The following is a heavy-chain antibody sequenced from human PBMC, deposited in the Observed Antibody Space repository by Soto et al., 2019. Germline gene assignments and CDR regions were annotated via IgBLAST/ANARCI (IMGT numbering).Heavy chain of an antibody. V-gene: IGHV3-30*18. CDR3: AKDFWRTWGYCSGTSCPPSRQGVDY. CDR2: ISYDGSNK. Sequence: GGSLRLSCAASGFTFSSYGMHWVRQAPGKGLEWVAVISYDGSNKYYADSVKGRFTISRDNSKNTLYPQMNSLRAEDTAVYYCAKDFWRTWGYCSGTSCPPSRQGVDYWGQGTLVTVSS. D-gene: IGHD2-2*01. CDR1: GFTFSSYG. J-gene: IGHJ4*02.